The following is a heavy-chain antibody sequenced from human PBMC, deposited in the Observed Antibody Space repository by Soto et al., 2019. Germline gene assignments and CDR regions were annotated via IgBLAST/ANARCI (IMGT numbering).Heavy chain of an antibody. Sequence: LSLTCAVSGDSISSSSSHWGWTRQPPGKGLEYIGSVYYGGAIFYSGNIYYNPSLKSRVTISVDTSKNQFSLRLSSVTAADTGVYYCVRYDRINMKPYSPEGFHIWGQGTMVTVSS. J-gene: IGHJ3*02. D-gene: IGHD3-3*02. CDR3: VRYDRINMKPYSPEGFHI. CDR2: VYYGGAIFYSGNI. CDR1: GDSISSSSSH. V-gene: IGHV4-39*01.